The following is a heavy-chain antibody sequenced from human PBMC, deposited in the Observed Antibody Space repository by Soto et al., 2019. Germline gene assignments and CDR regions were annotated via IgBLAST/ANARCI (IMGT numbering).Heavy chain of an antibody. D-gene: IGHD1-26*01. V-gene: IGHV3-66*01. CDR2: IYSAGNT. J-gene: IGHJ6*02. CDR1: GFTVRNRY. Sequence: EASLRPSSRTSGFTVRNRYVSWVRQAPGKGLEWISIIYSAGNTYYADSVKGRFTISRDNSKNTLYLQMNSLGAEDTAVYYCARDFVVGGPTINYYYGMDVWGQGT. CDR3: ARDFVVGGPTINYYYGMDV.